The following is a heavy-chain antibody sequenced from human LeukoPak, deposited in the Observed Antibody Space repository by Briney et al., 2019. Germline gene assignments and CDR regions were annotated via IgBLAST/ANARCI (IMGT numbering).Heavy chain of an antibody. Sequence: SQTLSLTCTVSGGSISSGDYYWSWLRQPPGKGLEWIGYIYYSGSTYFNPSRKSRVTISVETSKNQFSLKLSSVTAADTAVYYCARVPVYSGTYFDYWGQGTLVTVSS. CDR1: GGSISSGDYY. V-gene: IGHV4-30-4*01. J-gene: IGHJ4*02. CDR2: IYYSGST. D-gene: IGHD1-26*01. CDR3: ARVPVYSGTYFDY.